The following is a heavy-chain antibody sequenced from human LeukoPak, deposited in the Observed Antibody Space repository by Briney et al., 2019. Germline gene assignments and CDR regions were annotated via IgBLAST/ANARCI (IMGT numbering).Heavy chain of an antibody. J-gene: IGHJ3*02. CDR1: GFTFSSYS. CDR3: ARDGYYDSSGYYYTDAFDI. CDR2: ISSSGSYI. D-gene: IGHD3-22*01. Sequence: PGGSLRLSCAASGFTFSSYSMNWVRQAPGKGLEWVSSISSSGSYIYYADSVKGRFTISRDNAKNSLYLQMNSLRAEDTAVYYCARDGYYDSSGYYYTDAFDIWGQGTMVTVSS. V-gene: IGHV3-21*01.